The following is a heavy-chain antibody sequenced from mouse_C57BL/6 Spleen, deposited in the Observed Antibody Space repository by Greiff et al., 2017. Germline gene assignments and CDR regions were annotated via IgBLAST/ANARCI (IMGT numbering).Heavy chain of an antibody. CDR2: INPINGGT. V-gene: IGHV1-26*01. J-gene: IGHJ4*01. D-gene: IGHD2-10*02. CDR3: ARFAPYGMDY. CDR1: GYTFTDYY. Sequence: EVQLQQSGPELVKPGASVKISCKASGYTFTDYYMNWVKQSHGKSLEWIGDINPINGGTSYNQKFKGKATLTVDKSSSTAYMELRSLTSEDSAVYYCARFAPYGMDYWGQGTSVTVSS.